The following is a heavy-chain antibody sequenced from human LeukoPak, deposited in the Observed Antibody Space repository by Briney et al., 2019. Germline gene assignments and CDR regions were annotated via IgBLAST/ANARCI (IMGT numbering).Heavy chain of an antibody. Sequence: GGSLRLSCAASGFTFSYYWMSWVRQGPGKGLEWVANIKEDGSEKYYGDPVKGRFTISRDNAKNSLYLQMNSLRAEDTAIYYCARDISWGQGILVTVSS. J-gene: IGHJ5*02. CDR2: IKEDGSEK. CDR1: GFTFSYYW. CDR3: ARDIS. V-gene: IGHV3-7*03.